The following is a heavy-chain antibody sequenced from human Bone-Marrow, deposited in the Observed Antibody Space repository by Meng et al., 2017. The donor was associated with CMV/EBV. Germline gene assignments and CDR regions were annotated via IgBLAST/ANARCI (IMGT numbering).Heavy chain of an antibody. V-gene: IGHV1-69*05. J-gene: IGHJ4*02. Sequence: SVKVSCKASGGTFSSYAISWVRQAPGQGLEWMGGIIPIFGTANYAQKFQGRVTITTDESTSTAYMELSSLRSEDTAVYYCARSVPAAWDFDYWGQGTLVTVSS. CDR2: IIPIFGTA. CDR1: GGTFSSYA. D-gene: IGHD2-2*01. CDR3: ARSVPAAWDFDY.